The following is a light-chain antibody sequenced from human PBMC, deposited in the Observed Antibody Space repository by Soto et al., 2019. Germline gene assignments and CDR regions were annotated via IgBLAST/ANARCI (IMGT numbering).Light chain of an antibody. J-gene: IGLJ1*01. Sequence: QSVLTQPASVSGSLGQSITISCTGTSSDVGGNSVSWYQQLPGTAPKLLIYDDNKRPSGIPDRFSGSKSGTSATLGITGFQTGDEADYYCGSWDSSLSAYVFGTGTKVTVL. V-gene: IGLV1-51*01. CDR2: DDN. CDR3: GSWDSSLSAYV. CDR1: SSDVGGNS.